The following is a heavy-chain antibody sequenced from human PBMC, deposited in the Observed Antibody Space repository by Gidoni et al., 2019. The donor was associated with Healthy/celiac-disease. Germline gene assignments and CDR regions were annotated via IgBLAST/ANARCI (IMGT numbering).Heavy chain of an antibody. CDR1: GFTVRSNY. V-gene: IGHV3-66*01. J-gene: IGHJ4*02. Sequence: EVQLVESGGGLVQPGGSLRLSCAASGFTVRSNYMSWVRPAPGKGLEWVSVIYSGGSTYYADSVKGRFTISRDNSKNRLYLQMNSLRAEDTAVYYCARESRSSSWYYFDYWGQGTLVTVSS. CDR2: IYSGGST. CDR3: ARESRSSSWYYFDY. D-gene: IGHD6-13*01.